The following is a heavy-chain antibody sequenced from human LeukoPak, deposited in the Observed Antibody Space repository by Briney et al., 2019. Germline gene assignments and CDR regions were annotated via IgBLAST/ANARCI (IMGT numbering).Heavy chain of an antibody. D-gene: IGHD6-19*01. CDR2: ISWNSGNI. V-gene: IGHV3-9*01. CDR1: GFTFDDYA. J-gene: IGHJ1*01. CDR3: TKGPSGIAVAGSPKYFQH. Sequence: PGGSLRLSCAASGFTFDDYAMHWVRQAPGKGLEWVSGISWNSGNIVYADSVKGRFTISRDNAKNSLYLQMNSLRAEDTALYYCTKGPSGIAVAGSPKYFQHWGQGTLVTVSS.